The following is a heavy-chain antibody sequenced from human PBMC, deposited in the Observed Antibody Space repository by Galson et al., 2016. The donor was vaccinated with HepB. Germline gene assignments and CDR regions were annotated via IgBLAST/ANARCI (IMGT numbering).Heavy chain of an antibody. J-gene: IGHJ4*02. CDR2: IIDRGNS. V-gene: IGHV4-34*12. D-gene: IGHD3-3*01. Sequence: LSLTCAVYGGSFSGYYWAWFRQHPGEELEWIGEIIDRGNSNCKPSLRSRVTMSVDTSKNQFSLRLTSVTAADTALYYCARATRRIKIFGALSLPGYFDYWGQRPLVTVSS. CDR3: ARATRRIKIFGALSLPGYFDY. CDR1: GGSFSGYY.